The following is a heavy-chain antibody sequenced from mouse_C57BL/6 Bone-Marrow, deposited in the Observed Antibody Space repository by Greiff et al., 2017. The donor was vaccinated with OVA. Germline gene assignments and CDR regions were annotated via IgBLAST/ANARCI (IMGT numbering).Heavy chain of an antibody. CDR2: INPNNGGT. CDR3: ARAPYYYGSSYRGFAY. J-gene: IGHJ3*01. V-gene: IGHV1-26*01. CDR1: GYTFTDYY. D-gene: IGHD1-1*01. Sequence: VQLQQSGPELVKPGASVKISCKASGYTFTDYYMNWVKQSHGKSLEWIGDINPNNGGTSYNQKFKGKATLTVDKSSSTAYMELRSLTSEDSAVYYCARAPYYYGSSYRGFAYWGQGTLVTVSA.